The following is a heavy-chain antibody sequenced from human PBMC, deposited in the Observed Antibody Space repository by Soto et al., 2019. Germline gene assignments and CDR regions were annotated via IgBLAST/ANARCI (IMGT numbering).Heavy chain of an antibody. CDR1: VGTFSSYA. CDR2: IIPIFGTA. J-gene: IGHJ6*02. D-gene: IGHD3-22*01. V-gene: IGHV1-69*13. CDR3: ARGGYYDSSGSRNYHYYGMNV. Sequence: SVKVSCKASVGTFSSYAISWVRQAPGQGLEWMGGIIPIFGTANYAQKFQGRVTITADESTSTAYMELSSLRSEDTAVYYCARGGYYDSSGSRNYHYYGMNVWGQGTTVTVSS.